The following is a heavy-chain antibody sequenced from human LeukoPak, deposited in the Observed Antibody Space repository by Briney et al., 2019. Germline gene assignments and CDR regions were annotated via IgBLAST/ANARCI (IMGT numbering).Heavy chain of an antibody. CDR2: MNPNSGNT. CDR1: GYTFTSYD. CDR3: AREQQEVAGLYFDY. V-gene: IGHV1-8*01. D-gene: IGHD6-19*01. Sequence: ASVKVSCKASGYTFTSYDINWVRQATGQGLEWMGWMNPNSGNTGYAQKFQGRVTMTRNTSISTAYMELSSLRSEDTAVYYCAREQQEVAGLYFDYWGQGTLVTVSS. J-gene: IGHJ4*02.